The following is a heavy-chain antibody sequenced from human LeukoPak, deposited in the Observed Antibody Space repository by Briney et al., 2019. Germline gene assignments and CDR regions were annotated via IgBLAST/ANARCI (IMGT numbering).Heavy chain of an antibody. Sequence: SETLSLTCTVSGDSISSSNYYWGWIRQPPGKGLEWIANIYYSGSTYYNPSLKSRVTISVDTSKNQFSLKLSSVTAADTAVYYCARGGFHSYGSCFDYWGQGTLVTVSS. CDR1: GDSISSSNYY. CDR3: ARGGFHSYGSCFDY. CDR2: IYYSGST. D-gene: IGHD5-18*01. V-gene: IGHV4-39*07. J-gene: IGHJ4*02.